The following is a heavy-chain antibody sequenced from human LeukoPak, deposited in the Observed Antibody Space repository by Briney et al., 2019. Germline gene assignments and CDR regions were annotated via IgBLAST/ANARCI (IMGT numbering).Heavy chain of an antibody. J-gene: IGHJ4*02. CDR2: IYTSGST. Sequence: PSETLSLTCTVSGGSISSSSYYWSWIRQPAGKGLEWIGRIYTSGSTNYNPSLKSRVTMSVDTSKNQFSLKLSSVTAADTAVYYCARSPPVTAPFDYWGQGTLVTVSS. V-gene: IGHV4-61*02. D-gene: IGHD2-21*02. CDR1: GGSISSSSYY. CDR3: ARSPPVTAPFDY.